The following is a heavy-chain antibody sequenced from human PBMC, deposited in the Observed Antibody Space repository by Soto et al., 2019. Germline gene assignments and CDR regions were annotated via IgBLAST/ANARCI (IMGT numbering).Heavy chain of an antibody. CDR2: ISYDGSNK. J-gene: IGHJ4*02. Sequence: GGSLRLSCAASGFTFSSYAMHWVRQAPGKGLEWVAVISYDGSNKYYADFVKGRFTISRDNSKNTLYLQMNSLRAEDTAVYYCARDYYDILTGYRFGDYWGQGTLVTVSS. V-gene: IGHV3-30-3*01. D-gene: IGHD3-9*01. CDR1: GFTFSSYA. CDR3: ARDYYDILTGYRFGDY.